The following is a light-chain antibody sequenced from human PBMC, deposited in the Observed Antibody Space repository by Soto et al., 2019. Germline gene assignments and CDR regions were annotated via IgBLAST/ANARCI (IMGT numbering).Light chain of an antibody. CDR3: QSYDSSLSGAV. J-gene: IGLJ2*01. V-gene: IGLV1-40*01. Sequence: QSVLTQPPSVSGAPGQRVTISCTGSSSNIGAGYDVHWYQQLPGTAPKLLIYGNSNRPSGVPDRFSGSKSGTSASLAITGLQADDAAAYYRQSYDSSLSGAVFGGGTKLPVL. CDR2: GNS. CDR1: SSNIGAGYD.